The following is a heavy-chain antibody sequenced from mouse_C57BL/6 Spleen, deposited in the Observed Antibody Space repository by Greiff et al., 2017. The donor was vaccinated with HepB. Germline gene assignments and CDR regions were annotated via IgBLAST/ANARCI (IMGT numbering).Heavy chain of an antibody. V-gene: IGHV1-15*01. CDR1: GYTFTDYE. J-gene: IGHJ4*01. D-gene: IGHD2-1*01. Sequence: QVQLQQSGAELVRPGASVTLSCKASGYTFTDYEMHWVKQTPVHGLEWIGAIDPETGGTAYNQKFKGKAILTADKSSSTAYMELRSLTSEDSAVYYCTREGTYGNYVGGAMDYWGQGTSVTVSS. CDR3: TREGTYGNYVGGAMDY. CDR2: IDPETGGT.